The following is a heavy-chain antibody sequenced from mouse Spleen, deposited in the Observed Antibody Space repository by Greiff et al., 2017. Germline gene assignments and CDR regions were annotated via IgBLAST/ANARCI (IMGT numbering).Heavy chain of an antibody. CDR3: ARQGYGYFDY. J-gene: IGHJ2*01. V-gene: IGHV5-12*02. Sequence: EVQGVESGGGLVQPGGSLKLSCATSGFTFSDYYMYWVRQTPEKRLEWVAYISNGGGSTYYPDTVKGRFTISRDNAKNTLYLQMSRLKSEDTAMYYCARQGYGYFDYWGQGTTLTVSS. CDR1: GFTFSDYY. D-gene: IGHD3-2*02. CDR2: ISNGGGST.